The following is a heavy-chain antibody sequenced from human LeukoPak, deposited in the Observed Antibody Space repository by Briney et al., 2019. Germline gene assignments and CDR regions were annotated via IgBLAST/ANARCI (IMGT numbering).Heavy chain of an antibody. CDR1: GGSFSGYY. Sequence: SETLSLTCAVYGGSFSGYYWSWIRQPAGKGLEWIGRIYTSGSTNYNPSLKSRVTISVDTSKNQFSLKLSSVTAADTAVYYCAREGSMTARPFVSIDYWGQGTLVTISS. CDR2: IYTSGST. CDR3: AREGSMTARPFVSIDY. V-gene: IGHV4-4*07. D-gene: IGHD6-6*01. J-gene: IGHJ4*02.